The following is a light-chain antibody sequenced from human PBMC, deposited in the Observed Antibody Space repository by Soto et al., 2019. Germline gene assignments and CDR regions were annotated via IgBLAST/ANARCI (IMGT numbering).Light chain of an antibody. CDR3: QQYNNWPPFT. V-gene: IGKV3-15*01. CDR1: QSVSSN. Sequence: EIVMTQSPATLSVSPGERATLSCRASQSVSSNLAWYQQKPGQAPSLLIYGASTRATGIPARFSGSGSGTEFTLTISSLQPEDFAVYYCQQYNNWPPFTFGQGTKVEIK. CDR2: GAS. J-gene: IGKJ2*01.